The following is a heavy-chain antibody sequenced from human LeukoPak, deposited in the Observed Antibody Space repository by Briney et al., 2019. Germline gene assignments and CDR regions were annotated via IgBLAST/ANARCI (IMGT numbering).Heavy chain of an antibody. V-gene: IGHV3-23*01. CDR3: AKQLGYCSDGSCYFPY. Sequence: GGSLRLSCAISGFTFSNAAMSWVRQAPGKGLEWVSAISNNGGYTYYADSVQGRFTISRDNSKSTLCLQMNSLRAEDTAVYYCAKQLGYCSDGSCYFPYWGQGTLVTVSS. D-gene: IGHD2-15*01. J-gene: IGHJ4*02. CDR1: GFTFSNAA. CDR2: ISNNGGYT.